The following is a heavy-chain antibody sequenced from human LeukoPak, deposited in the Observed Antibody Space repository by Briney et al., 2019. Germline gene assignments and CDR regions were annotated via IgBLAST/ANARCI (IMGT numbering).Heavy chain of an antibody. Sequence: PSETLSLTCTVSGGSISNYYWSWIRQPAGKGLEYIGRIYSTGNTNYNPSLKSRVTISVDTSKNQFSLKLSSVTAADTAVYYCARELTYYDFWSGYYGTNWFDPWGQGTLVTVSS. CDR1: GGSISNYY. CDR2: IYSTGNT. J-gene: IGHJ5*02. V-gene: IGHV4-4*07. D-gene: IGHD3-3*01. CDR3: ARELTYYDFWSGYYGTNWFDP.